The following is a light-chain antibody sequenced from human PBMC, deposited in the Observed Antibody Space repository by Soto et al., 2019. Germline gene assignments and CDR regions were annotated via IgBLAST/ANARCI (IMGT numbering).Light chain of an antibody. CDR2: DAS. V-gene: IGKV3-11*01. J-gene: IGKJ4*01. CDR1: QSVSSN. CDR3: QQRSDWPT. Sequence: EIVLTQSPATLSLSPGEGATLSCSARQSVSSNLAWYQQKGDQAPRLLIYDASKRATGIPARFSGSGSGTDFTLSISSLEPEDFAVYYCQQRSDWPTFGGGTKVDIK.